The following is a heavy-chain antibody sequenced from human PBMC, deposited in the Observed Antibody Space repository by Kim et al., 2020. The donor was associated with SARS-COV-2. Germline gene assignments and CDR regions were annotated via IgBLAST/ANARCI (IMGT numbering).Heavy chain of an antibody. D-gene: IGHD2-2*03. CDR3: ARDLGYCSSTSCYGGDTNDY. J-gene: IGHJ4*02. CDR2: ISSSSYI. Sequence: GGSLRLSCAASGFTFSSYSMNWVRQAPGKGLEWVSSISSSSYIYYADSVKGRFTISRDNAKNSLYLQMNSLRAEDTAVYYCARDLGYCSSTSCYGGDTNDYWGQGTLVTVSS. V-gene: IGHV3-21*01. CDR1: GFTFSSYS.